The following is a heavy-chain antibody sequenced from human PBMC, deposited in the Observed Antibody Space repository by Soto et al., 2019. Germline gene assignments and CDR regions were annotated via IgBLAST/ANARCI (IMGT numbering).Heavy chain of an antibody. CDR2: IIPILGIA. J-gene: IGHJ6*02. V-gene: IGHV1-69*02. CDR3: ARAYDSSVTVSRYYYGMDV. CDR1: GGTFSSYT. D-gene: IGHD3-22*01. Sequence: QVQLVQSGAEVKKPGSSVKVSCKASGGTFSSYTISWVRQAPGQGLEWMGRIIPILGIANYAQKFQGRVTITADKXXSXAXXELSSLRSEDTAVYYCARAYDSSVTVSRYYYGMDVWGQGTTVTVSS.